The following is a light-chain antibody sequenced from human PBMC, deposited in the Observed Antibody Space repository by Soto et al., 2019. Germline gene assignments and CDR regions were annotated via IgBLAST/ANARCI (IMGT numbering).Light chain of an antibody. CDR2: AAS. V-gene: IGKV1-39*01. CDR1: QSISSY. CDR3: QQSYSTPFP. J-gene: IGKJ3*01. Sequence: DIQMTQSPSSLSASVGDSVTITCRASQSISSYLNWYQQKPGKAPKLLIYAASSLQSGVPSRFSGSGSGTDFTLTISSLQPEDFATYYCQQSYSTPFPFGPGTKVDIK.